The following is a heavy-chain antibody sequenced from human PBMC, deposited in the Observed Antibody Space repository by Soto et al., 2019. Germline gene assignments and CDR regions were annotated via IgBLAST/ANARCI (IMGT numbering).Heavy chain of an antibody. V-gene: IGHV1-69*01. Sequence: QVQLAQSGAEVKKRGSSVKVSCRVSGGTFNNYAISWVRQAPGEGLEWMGGIIPAFGKPKYAQRFQDRATISADVYAATPYMELTSLRSDDTAVYYCARDTRAVTRVRGVIPYYISLMDVWGPGPTVAVSS. J-gene: IGHJ6*02. CDR2: IIPAFGKP. D-gene: IGHD3-10*01. CDR3: ARDTRAVTRVRGVIPYYISLMDV. CDR1: GGTFNNYA.